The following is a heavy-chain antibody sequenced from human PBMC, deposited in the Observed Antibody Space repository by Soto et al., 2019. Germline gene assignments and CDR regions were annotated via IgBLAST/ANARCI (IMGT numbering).Heavy chain of an antibody. D-gene: IGHD5-12*01. CDR1: GGTFSSYT. CDR3: ARDGGYDSPLPDY. Sequence: ASVKVSCKASGGTFSSYTISWVRQAPGQGLEWMGRIIPILGIANYAQKFQGRVTITADKSTSTAYMELSSLRSEDTAVYYCARDGGYDSPLPDYWGQGTLVPSPQ. V-gene: IGHV1-69*04. CDR2: IIPILGIA. J-gene: IGHJ4*02.